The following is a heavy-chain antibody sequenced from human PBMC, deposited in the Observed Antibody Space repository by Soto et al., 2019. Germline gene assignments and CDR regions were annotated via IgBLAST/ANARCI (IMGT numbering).Heavy chain of an antibody. J-gene: IGHJ4*02. D-gene: IGHD3-22*01. CDR3: ARAGLDYYDSSSYSFDY. Sequence: SVKVSCKASGGTFSSYAISWVRQAPGQGLEWMGGIIPIFGTANYAQKFQGRVTITADESTSTAYMELSSLRSEDTAVYYCARAGLDYYDSSSYSFDYWGQGTLVTVSS. CDR2: IIPIFGTA. V-gene: IGHV1-69*13. CDR1: GGTFSSYA.